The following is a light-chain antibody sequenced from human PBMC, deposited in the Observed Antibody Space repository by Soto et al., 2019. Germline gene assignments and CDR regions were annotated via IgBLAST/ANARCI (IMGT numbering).Light chain of an antibody. J-gene: IGLJ3*02. V-gene: IGLV1-40*01. Sequence: QAVVTQPPSVSGAPGQRVTISCTGSSSNIGAGYDVPWYQQLPGTAPKLLIYGNSNRPSGVPDRFSGSKSGTSASLAITGLQAEDEADYYCQSYDSSLSGWVFGEGTKLTVL. CDR2: GNS. CDR1: SSNIGAGYD. CDR3: QSYDSSLSGWV.